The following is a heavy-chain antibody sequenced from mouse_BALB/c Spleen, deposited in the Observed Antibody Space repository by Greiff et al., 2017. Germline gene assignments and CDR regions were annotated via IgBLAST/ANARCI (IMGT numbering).Heavy chain of an antibody. J-gene: IGHJ4*01. V-gene: IGHV1-87*01. D-gene: IGHD1-1*01. CDR2: IYPGDGDT. CDR1: GYTFTSYW. CDR3: ASSYGDYAMDY. Sequence: QVQLQQSGAELARPGASVKLSCKASGYTFTSYWMQWVKQRPGQGLEWIGAIYPGDGDTRYTQKFKGKATLTADKSSSTAYMQLSSLASEDSAVYYCASSYGDYAMDYWGQGTSVTVSS.